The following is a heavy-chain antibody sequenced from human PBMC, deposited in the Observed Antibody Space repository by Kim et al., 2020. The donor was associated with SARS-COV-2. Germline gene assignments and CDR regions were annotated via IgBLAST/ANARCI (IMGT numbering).Heavy chain of an antibody. Sequence: GGSLRLSCAASGFTFDDYGMSWVRQAPGKGLEWVSGINWNGGSTGYADSVKGRFTISRDNAKNSLYLQMNSLRAEDTALYHCARSDSSSWYAAPVYWGQGTLVTVSS. J-gene: IGHJ4*02. D-gene: IGHD6-13*01. CDR1: GFTFDDYG. V-gene: IGHV3-20*01. CDR2: INWNGGST. CDR3: ARSDSSSWYAAPVY.